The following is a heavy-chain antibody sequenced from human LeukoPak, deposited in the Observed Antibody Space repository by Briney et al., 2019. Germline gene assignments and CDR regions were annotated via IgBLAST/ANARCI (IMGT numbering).Heavy chain of an antibody. CDR3: ARVTTSGSYLFDY. CDR1: GGTFSSYA. J-gene: IGHJ4*02. D-gene: IGHD1-26*01. Sequence: SVKVSCTASGGTFSSYAISWVRQAPGQGLEWMGGIIPIFGTANYAQKFQGRVTMTTDTSTSTAYMELRSLRSDDTAVYYCARVTTSGSYLFDYWGQGTLVTVSS. CDR2: IIPIFGTA. V-gene: IGHV1-69*05.